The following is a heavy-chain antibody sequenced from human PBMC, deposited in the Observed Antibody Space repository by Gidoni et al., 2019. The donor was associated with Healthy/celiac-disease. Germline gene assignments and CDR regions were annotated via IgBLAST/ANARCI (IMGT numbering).Heavy chain of an antibody. CDR2: IGTAGDT. CDR1: GFTFSSYD. CDR3: ARDSGGGAFDI. D-gene: IGHD3-16*01. J-gene: IGHJ3*02. V-gene: IGHV3-13*01. Sequence: EVQLVESGGGLVQPGGSLRLSCAASGFTFSSYDMHWVRQATGKGLEWVSAIGTAGDTYYPGSVKGRFTISRENAKNSLYLQMNSLRAGDTAVYYCARDSGGGAFDIWGQGTMVTVSS.